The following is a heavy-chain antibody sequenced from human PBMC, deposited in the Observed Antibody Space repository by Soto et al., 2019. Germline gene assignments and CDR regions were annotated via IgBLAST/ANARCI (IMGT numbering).Heavy chain of an antibody. J-gene: IGHJ6*02. CDR1: GYTFTSYY. D-gene: IGHD3-3*01. CDR2: INPSGGST. V-gene: IGHV1-46*01. CDR3: ARDPGRFLEWLSSYYYYYYGMDV. Sequence: GASVKVSCKASGYTFTSYYMHWVRQAPGQGLEWMGIINPSGGSTSYAQKFQGRVTMTRDTSTSTVYMELSSLRSEDTAVYYCARDPGRFLEWLSSYYYYYYGMDVWGQGTTVTVSS.